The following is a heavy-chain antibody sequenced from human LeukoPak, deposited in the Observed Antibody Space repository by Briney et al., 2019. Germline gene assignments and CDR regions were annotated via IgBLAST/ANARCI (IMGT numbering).Heavy chain of an antibody. CDR3: ARGDYVWGSYRPSYFDY. J-gene: IGHJ4*02. Sequence: GASVKVSCKASGYTFTSYAISWVRQAPGQGLEWMGGIIPIFGTANYAQKFQGRVTITADESTSTAYMELSSLRSEDTAVYYCARGDYVWGSYRPSYFDYWGQGTLVTVSS. D-gene: IGHD3-16*02. CDR2: IIPIFGTA. CDR1: GYTFTSYA. V-gene: IGHV1-69*13.